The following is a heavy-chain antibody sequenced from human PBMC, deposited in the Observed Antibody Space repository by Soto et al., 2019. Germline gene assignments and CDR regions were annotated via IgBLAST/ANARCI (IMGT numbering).Heavy chain of an antibody. CDR1: GFTFSSYG. Sequence: PGGSLRLSCAASGFTFSSYGMHWVRQAPGKGLEWVAVISYDGSNKYYADSVKGRFTISRDNSKNTLYLQMNSLRAEDTAVYYCAKDRMYYDFWSGYWESYYYYGMDVWGQGTTVTVSS. D-gene: IGHD3-3*01. CDR2: ISYDGSNK. J-gene: IGHJ6*02. CDR3: AKDRMYYDFWSGYWESYYYYGMDV. V-gene: IGHV3-30*18.